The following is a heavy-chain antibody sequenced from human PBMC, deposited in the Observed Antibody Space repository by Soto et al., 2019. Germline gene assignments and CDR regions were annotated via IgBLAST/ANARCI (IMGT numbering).Heavy chain of an antibody. CDR2: IYNGGST. J-gene: IGHJ4*02. V-gene: IGHV4-30-4*01. Sequence: QVQLQESGPGLVKPSQTLSLTCTVFGGSISTVNYCWGWIRQPPDQVLEWIANIYNGGSTYNNPSLNSRVTISVDTSKNQFSLKLSAVSAADTAVYYCTRGPSGDKVDYWGQGTLVTVSS. CDR3: TRGPSGDKVDY. CDR1: GGSISTVNYC. D-gene: IGHD7-27*01.